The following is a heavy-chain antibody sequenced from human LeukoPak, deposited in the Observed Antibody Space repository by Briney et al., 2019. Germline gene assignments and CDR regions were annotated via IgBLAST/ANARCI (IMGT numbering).Heavy chain of an antibody. CDR2: ISAYNGNT. D-gene: IGHD2-15*01. V-gene: IGHV1-18*01. CDR1: GYTFTTYG. Sequence: GASVKVSCKASGYTFTTYGISWVRQAPGQGLEWMGWISAYNGNTNYAQRLQGRVTMTTDTSTSTAYMELRSLRSDDTAVYYCARVPCSGGSCYNNWFDPWGQGTLVTVSS. J-gene: IGHJ5*02. CDR3: ARVPCSGGSCYNNWFDP.